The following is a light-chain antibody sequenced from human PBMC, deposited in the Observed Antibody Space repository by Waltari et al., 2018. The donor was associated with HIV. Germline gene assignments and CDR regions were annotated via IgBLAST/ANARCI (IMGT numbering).Light chain of an antibody. Sequence: DLQITQSPSTLSASIRDRVTITCRASQSISSWLAWYQQKPGKAPKRLIYGASTLESGFPSRVSGSGSGTEFPLTISRLQLDDFATYYCKQYKSYWTFGQGTKVDIK. J-gene: IGKJ1*01. CDR3: KQYKSYWT. V-gene: IGKV1-5*03. CDR2: GAS. CDR1: QSISSW.